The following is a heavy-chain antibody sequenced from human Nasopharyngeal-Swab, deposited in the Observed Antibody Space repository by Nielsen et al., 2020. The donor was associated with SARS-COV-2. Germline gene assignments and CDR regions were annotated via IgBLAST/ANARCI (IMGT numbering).Heavy chain of an antibody. Sequence: SETLSLTCAVYGGSFSGHQWSWVRQPPGKGLEWIGEVSHGGGTNYNPSLKSRVSISVDTSKRQFSLRLTSVTAADTAVYYCARTLVRGAADYWGQGTLVAVSS. CDR3: ARTLVRGAADY. CDR2: VSHGGGT. V-gene: IGHV4-34*01. J-gene: IGHJ4*02. CDR1: GGSFSGHQ. D-gene: IGHD3-10*01.